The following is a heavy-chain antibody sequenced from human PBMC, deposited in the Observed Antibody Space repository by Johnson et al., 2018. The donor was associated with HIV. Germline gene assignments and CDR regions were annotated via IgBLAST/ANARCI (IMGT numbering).Heavy chain of an antibody. V-gene: IGHV3-33*01. CDR1: GFTFRSYG. CDR3: ARDSRYNNYGGGSVGAFDI. CDR2: IWYDGLNK. J-gene: IGHJ3*02. D-gene: IGHD4-11*01. Sequence: VQFVESGGGVVQPGRSLRLSCAASGFTFRSYGMHWVRQAPGKGLEWVAVIWYDGLNKYYADSVKGRFTISRDNSKNTLYLQMNSLRTEDTAVYYCARDSRYNNYGGGSVGAFDIWGQGTTVTVSS.